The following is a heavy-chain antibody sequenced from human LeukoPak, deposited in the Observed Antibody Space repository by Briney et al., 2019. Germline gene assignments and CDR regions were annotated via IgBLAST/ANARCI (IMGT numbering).Heavy chain of an antibody. CDR2: LYTSGST. CDR1: GGSLSSGTYY. CDR3: ARVYYSSSYDYWYFDL. J-gene: IGHJ2*01. Sequence: SETLSLTCTASGGSLSSGTYYLTWIRQPAGKGLEWIGRLYTSGSTKYNPSLESRVSISLDTSKNQFSLKLSSVTAADTAVYYCARVYYSSSYDYWYFDLWGRGTLVTVSS. V-gene: IGHV4-61*02. D-gene: IGHD6-13*01.